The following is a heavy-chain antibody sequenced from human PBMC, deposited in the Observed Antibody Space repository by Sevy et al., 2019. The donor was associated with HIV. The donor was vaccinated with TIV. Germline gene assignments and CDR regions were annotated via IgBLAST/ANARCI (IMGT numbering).Heavy chain of an antibody. CDR3: AKDSYSSSSAEWDY. CDR1: GFTFNDYA. J-gene: IGHJ4*02. V-gene: IGHV3-9*01. CDR2: IRWNSGHI. D-gene: IGHD6-6*01. Sequence: GGSLRLYCVASGFTFNDYAMHWVRQAPGKGLEWVSGIRWNSGHIGYAESVKGRFTISRDNAKNSLYLQMNSLRTEDTAFYYCAKDSYSSSSAEWDYWGQGTLVTVSS.